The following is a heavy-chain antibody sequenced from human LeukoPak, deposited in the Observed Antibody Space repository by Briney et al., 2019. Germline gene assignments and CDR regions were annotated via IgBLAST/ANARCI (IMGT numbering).Heavy chain of an antibody. CDR1: GGSISNHY. D-gene: IGHD2-15*01. CDR2: IYTSGSI. V-gene: IGHV4-4*07. J-gene: IGHJ4*02. CDR3: AREALGYCSGGSCPCYFDY. Sequence: PSETLSLTCTVSGGSISNHYWSWIRQPAGKGLEWIGRIYTSGSINHNPSLKSRVTMSVDTSKNQFSLKLSSVTAADTAVYYCAREALGYCSGGSCPCYFDYWGQGTLVTVSS.